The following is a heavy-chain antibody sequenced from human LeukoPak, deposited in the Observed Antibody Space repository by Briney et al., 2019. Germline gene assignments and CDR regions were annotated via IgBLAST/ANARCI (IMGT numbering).Heavy chain of an antibody. V-gene: IGHV3-23*01. Sequence: GGSLRLSCAASGFPFSSYAMSWVRQAPGKGLEWVSAISGSGGSTYYADSVKGRFTISRDNSKNTLYLQMNSLRAEDTAVYYCAKFMSYGDYDGDYYYYMDVWGKGTTVTVSS. D-gene: IGHD4-17*01. CDR3: AKFMSYGDYDGDYYYYMDV. CDR1: GFPFSSYA. J-gene: IGHJ6*03. CDR2: ISGSGGST.